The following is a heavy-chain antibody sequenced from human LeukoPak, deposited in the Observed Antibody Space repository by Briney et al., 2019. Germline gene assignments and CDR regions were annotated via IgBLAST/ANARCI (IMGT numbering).Heavy chain of an antibody. V-gene: IGHV4-39*01. D-gene: IGHD2-2*01. J-gene: IGHJ5*02. CDR2: VYYRGNT. CDR1: GGSVSSISYY. CDR3: VRRRDCTSSSCYSGYFDP. Sequence: SETLSLTCTVSGGSVSSISYYWGWIRQPPGKGLEWIGTVYYRGNTYYNPTLRSRVTISLDTSKSQFSLKVTSVTAADTAVYYCVRRRDCTSSSCYSGYFDPRGQGTLVTVSS.